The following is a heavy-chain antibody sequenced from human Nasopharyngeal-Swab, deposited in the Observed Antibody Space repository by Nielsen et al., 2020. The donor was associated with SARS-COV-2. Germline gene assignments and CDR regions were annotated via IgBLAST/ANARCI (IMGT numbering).Heavy chain of an antibody. CDR1: GFTFNNAW. CDR3: ARVRGFTFQARNPFDV. D-gene: IGHD2/OR15-2a*01. CDR2: IRSKTYGGTT. V-gene: IGHV3-49*03. Sequence: GGSLRLSCAASGFTFNNAWMSWFRQAPGKGLEWVGFIRSKTYGGTTEYAASVKGRFTISRDDSKSIAYLQMNSLKTEDTAVYYCARVRGFTFQARNPFDVWGEGTMVTVSS. J-gene: IGHJ3*01.